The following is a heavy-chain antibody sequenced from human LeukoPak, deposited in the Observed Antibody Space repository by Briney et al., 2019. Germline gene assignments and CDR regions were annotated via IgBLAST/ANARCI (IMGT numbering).Heavy chain of an antibody. CDR2: IYNSDST. V-gene: IGHV3-23*05. Sequence: GGSLRLSCAASGFTFSSYAMSWVRQAPGKGLEWVSIIYNSDSTYYTDSVKGRFTISRDNSKNTLYLQMNSLRAEDTAVYYCARINSGRTYYDFWSGYYLPMDVWGKGTTVTVSS. D-gene: IGHD3-3*01. CDR3: ARINSGRTYYDFWSGYYLPMDV. CDR1: GFTFSSYA. J-gene: IGHJ6*03.